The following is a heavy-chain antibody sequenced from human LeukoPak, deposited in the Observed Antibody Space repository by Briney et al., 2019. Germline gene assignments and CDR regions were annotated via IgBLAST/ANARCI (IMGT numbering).Heavy chain of an antibody. CDR1: GYTLTELS. D-gene: IGHD3-9*01. Sequence: ASVKVSCKVSGYTLTELSMHWVRQAPGKGLEWMGGFDPEDGETIYAQKFQGRVTMTEDTSTDTAYMELRSLRSDDTAVYYCAKSPYDNFFNRFDPWGQGTLVTVSS. V-gene: IGHV1-24*01. CDR2: FDPEDGET. J-gene: IGHJ5*02. CDR3: AKSPYDNFFNRFDP.